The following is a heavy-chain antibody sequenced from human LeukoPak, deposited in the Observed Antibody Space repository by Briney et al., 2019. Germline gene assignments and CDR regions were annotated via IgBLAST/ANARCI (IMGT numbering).Heavy chain of an antibody. D-gene: IGHD6-19*01. J-gene: IGHJ5*02. Sequence: ASVKVSCKASGYTFTSYGISWVRQAPGQGLEWMGWISAYNGNTNYAQKLQGRVTMTTDTSTSTAYMELRSLRSDDTAVYYCARDRRGYSSGWYRAPNRFDPWGQGTLVTVSS. CDR1: GYTFTSYG. CDR2: ISAYNGNT. V-gene: IGHV1-18*01. CDR3: ARDRRGYSSGWYRAPNRFDP.